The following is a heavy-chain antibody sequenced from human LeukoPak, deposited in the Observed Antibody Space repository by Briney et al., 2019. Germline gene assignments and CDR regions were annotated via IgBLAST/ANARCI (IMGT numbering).Heavy chain of an antibody. D-gene: IGHD3-10*01. J-gene: IGHJ4*02. CDR1: GFTFSSNA. Sequence: GGSLRPSCAASGFTFSSNAMHGVRKAPAKGLEGLPVIWYDGSNKYYADSVKGRFTISRDNSKNTLYLQMNSLRAEDTAVYYCAKGSFGVIAYYFDYWGQGTLVTVSS. CDR3: AKGSFGVIAYYFDY. V-gene: IGHV3-33*06. CDR2: IWYDGSNK.